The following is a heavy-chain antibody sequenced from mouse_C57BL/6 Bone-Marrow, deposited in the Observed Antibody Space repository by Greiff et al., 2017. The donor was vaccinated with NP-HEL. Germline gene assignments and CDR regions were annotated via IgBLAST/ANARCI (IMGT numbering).Heavy chain of an antibody. Sequence: QVQLQQSGAELVMPGASVKLSCKASGYTFTSYWMHWVKQRPGQGLEWIGEIDPSDSYTNYNQKFKGKSTLTVDKSSSTAYMQLSSLTSEDSAVYYCASESSSYAMDYWGQGTSVTVSS. CDR1: GYTFTSYW. D-gene: IGHD1-1*01. CDR3: ASESSSYAMDY. V-gene: IGHV1-69*01. J-gene: IGHJ4*01. CDR2: IDPSDSYT.